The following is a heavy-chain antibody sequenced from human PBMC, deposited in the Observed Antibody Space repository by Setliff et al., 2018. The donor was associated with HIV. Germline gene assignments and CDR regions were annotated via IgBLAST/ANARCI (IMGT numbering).Heavy chain of an antibody. J-gene: IGHJ6*03. D-gene: IGHD3-22*01. CDR1: GGTFSNYA. Sequence: SVKVSCKASGGTFSNYAVSWVRQAPGQGLEWMGGIIPMFGTPNYAQKFQGRVTMTRDTSISVAYMELSSLTSDDTAVYYCARAIRYYDSSGYYLDVWGKGTTVTVSS. V-gene: IGHV1-69*06. CDR2: IIPMFGTP. CDR3: ARAIRYYDSSGYYLDV.